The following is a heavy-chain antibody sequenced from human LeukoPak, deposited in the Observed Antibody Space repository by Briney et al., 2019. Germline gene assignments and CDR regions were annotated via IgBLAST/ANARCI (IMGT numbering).Heavy chain of an antibody. CDR2: ILSDGSQE. Sequence: PGGSLRLSCAASGFTFSNYGMHWVRQAPGKGLEWVAVILSDGSQEFYADAVKGRFTISRDNAKMSLYLQMNSLRAEDTAVYYCARSNGLRYFEYWGQGTLVTVSS. V-gene: IGHV3-33*01. J-gene: IGHJ4*02. CDR1: GFTFSNYG. CDR3: ARSNGLRYFEY. D-gene: IGHD2-8*01.